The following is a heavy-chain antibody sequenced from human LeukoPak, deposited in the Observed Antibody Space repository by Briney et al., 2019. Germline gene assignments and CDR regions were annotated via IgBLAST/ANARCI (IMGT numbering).Heavy chain of an antibody. CDR3: ARGEMLRFLEWLRGYYYYGMDV. Sequence: SGTLSLTCAVSGGSISSSNWWSWVRQPPGKGLEWIGEIYHSGSTNYNPSLKSRVTISVDKSKNQFSLKLSSVTAADTAVYYCARGEMLRFLEWLRGYYYYGMDVWGQGTTVTVSS. D-gene: IGHD3-3*01. J-gene: IGHJ6*02. CDR2: IYHSGST. CDR1: GGSISSSNW. V-gene: IGHV4-4*02.